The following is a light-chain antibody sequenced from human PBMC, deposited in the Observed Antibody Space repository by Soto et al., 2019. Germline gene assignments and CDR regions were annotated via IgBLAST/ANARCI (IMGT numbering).Light chain of an antibody. CDR1: QSVSSSY. CDR3: QHFGISPWK. V-gene: IGKV3-20*01. CDR2: GAS. J-gene: IGKJ1*01. Sequence: EIVLRQSPGTLSLSPGERATLSCRASQSVSSSYLAWYQQRRGQAPRLLIYGASSRATGIPDRFSGSGSGTDFTLTIRRLAPEDFAVYYCQHFGISPWKFGQGTKVKIK.